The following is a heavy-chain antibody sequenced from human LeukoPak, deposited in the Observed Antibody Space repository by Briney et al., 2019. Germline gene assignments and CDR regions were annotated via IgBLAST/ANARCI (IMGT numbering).Heavy chain of an antibody. CDR2: ISSTGGTT. V-gene: IGHV3-23*01. J-gene: IGHJ4*02. D-gene: IGHD6-19*01. Sequence: GGSLRLSCVVSGFTFSPYSMNWVRQAPGKGLEWVSSISSTGGTTYYADSVKGRFTISRDNSKNTLFLQVNSLRAEDTAVYYCARAAVADPWDYWGQGTLVTVSS. CDR1: GFTFSPYS. CDR3: ARAAVADPWDY.